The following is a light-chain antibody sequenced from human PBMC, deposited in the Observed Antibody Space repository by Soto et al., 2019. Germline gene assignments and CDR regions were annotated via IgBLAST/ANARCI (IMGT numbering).Light chain of an antibody. V-gene: IGKV1-9*01. CDR2: DAS. J-gene: IGKJ4*01. Sequence: DIKRTQSPSSMSASVGDRVTITCRASQGISSYLGWYQQKPGKAPNLLIYDASTLHSGVPSRFSGGGSGTDFTLTISSLQPEDFATYYCQQVNVYPSTFGGGTKVDIK. CDR3: QQVNVYPST. CDR1: QGISSY.